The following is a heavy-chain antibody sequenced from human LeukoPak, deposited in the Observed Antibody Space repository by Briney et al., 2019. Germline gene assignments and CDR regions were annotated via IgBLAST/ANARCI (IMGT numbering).Heavy chain of an antibody. Sequence: SETLSLTCTVSGGSISSYYWSWIRQPAGKGLEWIGRIYTSGSTNYNPSLKSRVTISVDTSKHQFSLNQSSVTAADTPVYYCATLSGGYDENWGQGTLVTVSS. D-gene: IGHD5-12*01. CDR1: GGSISSYY. CDR2: IYTSGST. V-gene: IGHV4-4*07. J-gene: IGHJ4*02. CDR3: ATLSGGYDEN.